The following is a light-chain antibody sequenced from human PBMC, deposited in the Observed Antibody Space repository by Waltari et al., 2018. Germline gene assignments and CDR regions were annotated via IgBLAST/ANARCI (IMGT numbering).Light chain of an antibody. CDR3: QKYGRLPAT. CDR2: GAS. V-gene: IGKV3-20*01. CDR1: RRVSRF. Sequence: LTQPPGPRLWPPGERGTSSSRATRRVSRFLAWYQQKPGQAPRLLIYGASTRATGIPDRFSGSGSGTDFSLTISRLEPEDFAVYYCQKYGRLPATFGQGTKVEIK. J-gene: IGKJ1*01.